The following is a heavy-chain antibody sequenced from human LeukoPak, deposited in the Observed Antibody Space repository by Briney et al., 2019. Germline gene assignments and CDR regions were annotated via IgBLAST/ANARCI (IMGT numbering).Heavy chain of an antibody. CDR3: ARAMDS. CDR2: VSGTGGRT. J-gene: IGHJ4*02. CDR1: GFTFSTYA. V-gene: IGHV3-23*01. Sequence: GGSLRLSCAASGFTFSTYAMSWVRQAPGKGLEWVSVVSGTGGRTYYADSVKGRFTISRDNAKNSLYLQMNSLRAEDTAVYYCARAMDSWGQGTLVTVSS.